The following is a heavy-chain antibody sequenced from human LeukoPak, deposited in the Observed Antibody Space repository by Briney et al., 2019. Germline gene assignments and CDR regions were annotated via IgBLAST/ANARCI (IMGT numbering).Heavy chain of an antibody. D-gene: IGHD3-10*01. Sequence: GGSLRLSCAASGFTFSSYWMSWVRQAPGKALEWVANIKQDGSEKYYVDSVKGRFTISRDNAKNSLYLQMNSLRAEDTAGYYCARGFPYGSGSYYGYYYYYMDVWGKGTTVTVSS. V-gene: IGHV3-7*01. CDR2: IKQDGSEK. CDR1: GFTFSSYW. J-gene: IGHJ6*03. CDR3: ARGFPYGSGSYYGYYYYYMDV.